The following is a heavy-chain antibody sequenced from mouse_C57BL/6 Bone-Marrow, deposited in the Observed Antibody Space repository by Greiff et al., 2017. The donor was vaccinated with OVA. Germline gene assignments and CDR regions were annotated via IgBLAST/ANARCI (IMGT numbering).Heavy chain of an antibody. Sequence: EVHLVESGGDLVKPGGSLKLSCAASGFTFSSYGMSWVRQTPDKRLEWVATISSGGSYTYYPDSVKGRFTISRDNAKNTLYLQMSSLKSEDTAMYYCASRYGDYYAMDYWGQGTSVTVSS. CDR2: ISSGGSYT. V-gene: IGHV5-6*01. D-gene: IGHD1-1*01. CDR3: ASRYGDYYAMDY. J-gene: IGHJ4*01. CDR1: GFTFSSYG.